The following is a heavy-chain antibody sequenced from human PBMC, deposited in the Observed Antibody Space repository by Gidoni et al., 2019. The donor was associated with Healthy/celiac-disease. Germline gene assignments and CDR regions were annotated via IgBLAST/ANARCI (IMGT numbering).Heavy chain of an antibody. Sequence: QVQLVESGGGVVQPGRSLRLPCAASELTFGSYGMHLVRQAPGKGLEWVAVIWYDGSNKYYADSVKVRVTISRDNSKNTLYLQMNSLRAEDTAVYYCARDYYGSGSFWFDPWGQGTLVTVSS. CDR2: IWYDGSNK. D-gene: IGHD3-10*01. CDR3: ARDYYGSGSFWFDP. V-gene: IGHV3-33*08. CDR1: ELTFGSYG. J-gene: IGHJ5*02.